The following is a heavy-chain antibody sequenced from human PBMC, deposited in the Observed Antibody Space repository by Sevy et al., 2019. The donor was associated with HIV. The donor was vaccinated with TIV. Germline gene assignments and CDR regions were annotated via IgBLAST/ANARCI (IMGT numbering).Heavy chain of an antibody. CDR2: IYTSGST. CDR3: ARENYGSGSYYMIYRAYYYYMDV. J-gene: IGHJ6*03. V-gene: IGHV4-4*07. Sequence: LETLSLTCTVSGGSITSLYWNWIRQPAGKGLEWIGRIYTSGSTNYNPSLKSRVTMSVDTSKNQFSLKLSSVTAADTAVYYCARENYGSGSYYMIYRAYYYYMDVWGKGTTVTVSS. CDR1: GGSITSLY. D-gene: IGHD3-10*01.